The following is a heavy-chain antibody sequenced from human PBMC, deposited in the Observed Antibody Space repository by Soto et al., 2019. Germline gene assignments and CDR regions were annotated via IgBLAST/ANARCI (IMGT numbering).Heavy chain of an antibody. V-gene: IGHV1-18*04. Sequence: GASVKVSCKASGYTFTSYGISWVRQAPGQGLEWMGWVSAYNGNTNYAQKLQGRVTMTTDTSTSTAYMELRSLRSDDTAVYYCAFTPLYDILTGWGAFDIWGQGTMVTVSS. J-gene: IGHJ3*02. D-gene: IGHD3-9*01. CDR3: AFTPLYDILTGWGAFDI. CDR1: GYTFTSYG. CDR2: VSAYNGNT.